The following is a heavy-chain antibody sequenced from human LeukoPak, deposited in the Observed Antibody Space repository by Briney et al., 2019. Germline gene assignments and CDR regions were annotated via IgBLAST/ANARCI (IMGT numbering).Heavy chain of an antibody. CDR1: GFTFSSYG. CDR3: ARDPGRNGYSFDY. D-gene: IGHD3-10*01. V-gene: IGHV3-33*01. Sequence: GGSLRLSCTASGFTFSSYGMHWVRQAPGKGLEWVAVICYDGSNKYYADSVKGRFTISRDNSKNTLYLQMNSLRAEDTAVYYCARDPGRNGYSFDYWGRGTLVTVSS. CDR2: ICYDGSNK. J-gene: IGHJ4*02.